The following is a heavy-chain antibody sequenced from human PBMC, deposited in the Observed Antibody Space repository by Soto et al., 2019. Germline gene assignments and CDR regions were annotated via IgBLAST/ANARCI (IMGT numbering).Heavy chain of an antibody. J-gene: IGHJ4*02. V-gene: IGHV1-24*01. D-gene: IGHD2-21*01. Sequence: ASVKVSCKVSGYTLTELSMHWVRQAPGKGLEWMGGFDPEDGETIYAQKFQGRVTMTEDTSTDTAYMELSSLRSEDTAVYYCATDTLSIPNSTFYFWGQGTLVTVSS. CDR1: GYTLTELS. CDR3: ATDTLSIPNSTFYF. CDR2: FDPEDGET.